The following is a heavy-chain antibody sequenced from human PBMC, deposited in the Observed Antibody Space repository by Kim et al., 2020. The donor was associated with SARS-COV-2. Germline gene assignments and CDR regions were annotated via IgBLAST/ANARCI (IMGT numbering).Heavy chain of an antibody. J-gene: IGHJ4*02. V-gene: IGHV3-15*01. CDR2: IKSKTDGGTT. D-gene: IGHD3-16*02. CDR1: GFTFSNAW. CDR3: TTGLAFGDYVWGSYRYTDDY. Sequence: GGSLRLSCAASGFTFSNAWMSWVRQAPGKGLEWVGRIKSKTDGGTTDYAAPVKGRFTISRDDSKNTLYLQMNSLKTEDTAVYYCTTGLAFGDYVWGSYRYTDDYWGQGTLVTVSS.